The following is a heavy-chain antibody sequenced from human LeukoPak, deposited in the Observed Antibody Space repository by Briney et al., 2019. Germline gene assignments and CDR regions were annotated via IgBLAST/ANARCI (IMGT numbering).Heavy chain of an antibody. CDR1: GGTFSSYA. J-gene: IGHJ6*02. D-gene: IGHD3-3*01. V-gene: IGHV1-69*13. Sequence: GASVKVSCKASGGTFSSYAISWVRQAPGQGLEWMGGIIPIFGTANYAQKFQGRVTITADESTSTAYMELSSLRSEDTAVYYCARGGYDFWSGPNGMDVWGQGTPVTVSS. CDR3: ARGGYDFWSGPNGMDV. CDR2: IIPIFGTA.